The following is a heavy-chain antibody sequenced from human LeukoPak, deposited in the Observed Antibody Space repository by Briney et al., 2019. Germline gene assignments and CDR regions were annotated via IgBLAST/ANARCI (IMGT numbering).Heavy chain of an antibody. V-gene: IGHV3-21*01. D-gene: IGHD2-2*01. CDR3: ARDQGCSSTSCSAYFDS. J-gene: IGHJ4*02. CDR2: ISSSFSYI. Sequence: GGSLRLSCAASGFTFSSYNMNWVRQAPGKGLEWVSSISSSFSYIYYADSVRGRFTISRDNAKNSLYLQMNSLRAEDTAVYYCARDQGCSSTSCSAYFDSWGQGTLVTVSS. CDR1: GFTFSSYN.